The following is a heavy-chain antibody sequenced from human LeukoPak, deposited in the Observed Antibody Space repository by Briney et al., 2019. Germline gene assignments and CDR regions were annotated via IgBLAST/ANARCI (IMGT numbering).Heavy chain of an antibody. Sequence: GRSLRLSCAASGFTFTSYGMHWVRQAPGKGLEWVAVIWYDGSNQYYADSVKGRFTISRDDSKNTLYLQMNSLRAEDTAVYYCARSEVAYYGFFDYWGQGTLVTVSS. CDR3: ARSEVAYYGFFDY. CDR1: GFTFTSYG. V-gene: IGHV3-33*01. D-gene: IGHD3-10*01. J-gene: IGHJ4*02. CDR2: IWYDGSNQ.